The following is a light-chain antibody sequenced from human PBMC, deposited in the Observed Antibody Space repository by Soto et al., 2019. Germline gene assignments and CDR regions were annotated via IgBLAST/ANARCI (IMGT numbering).Light chain of an antibody. Sequence: DIQMTQSPSSLSASVGDRVASTCRATQSIDTYVNWYQQKPGKAPNLLIYAASRLQGGVPSRFSASASGTDFTLTISSLQPEDFATYYCQQSYSLPYTFGQGTKLDVK. CDR1: QSIDTY. V-gene: IGKV1-39*01. CDR3: QQSYSLPYT. J-gene: IGKJ2*01. CDR2: AAS.